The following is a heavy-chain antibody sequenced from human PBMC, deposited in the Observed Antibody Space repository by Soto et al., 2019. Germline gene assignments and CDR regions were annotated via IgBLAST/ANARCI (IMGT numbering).Heavy chain of an antibody. CDR3: ARALYCSDTSCSVRGQNNWFDP. CDR2: IYYSGST. CDR1: GGSISSGGYY. V-gene: IGHV4-31*03. Sequence: SETLSLTCTVSGGSISSGGYYWSWIRQHPGKGLEWIGYIYYSGSTYYNPSLKSRVTISVDTSKNQFSLKLSSVTAADTAVYYCARALYCSDTSCSVRGQNNWFDPWGQGTLVTVSS. J-gene: IGHJ5*02. D-gene: IGHD2-2*01.